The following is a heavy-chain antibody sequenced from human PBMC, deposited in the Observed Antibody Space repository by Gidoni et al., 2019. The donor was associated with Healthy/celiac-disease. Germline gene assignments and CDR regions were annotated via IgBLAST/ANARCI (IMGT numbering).Heavy chain of an antibody. J-gene: IGHJ4*02. CDR1: GFTFSSSA. V-gene: IGHV1-58*02. CDR3: AADIAVAGTGVFDY. Sequence: QIQLVQSGPEVKKPGTSVKVSCKASGFTFSSSAMQWVRQARGQRLEWIGWIVVGTGNTNYAQKFQERVTITRDMSTSTVYMELSSLRSEDTAVYYCAADIAVAGTGVFDYWGQGTLVTVSS. D-gene: IGHD6-19*01. CDR2: IVVGTGNT.